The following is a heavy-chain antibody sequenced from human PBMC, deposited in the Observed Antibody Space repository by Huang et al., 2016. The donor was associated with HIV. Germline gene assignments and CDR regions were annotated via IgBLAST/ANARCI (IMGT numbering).Heavy chain of an antibody. D-gene: IGHD3-3*01. V-gene: IGHV1-18*01. J-gene: IGHJ6*03. Sequence: QVQLVQSGAEVKKPGASVKVSCEASNYNFGSHGISWVRQAPGQGLEWMGWTSVYNGDTKYAQKFQGRGTMTRETSTRTAYMELTSLRFDDTAVYYCARSGFGVVITTTLDYYYMDVWGTGTTVTVSS. CDR1: NYNFGSHG. CDR3: ARSGFGVVITTTLDYYYMDV. CDR2: TSVYNGDT.